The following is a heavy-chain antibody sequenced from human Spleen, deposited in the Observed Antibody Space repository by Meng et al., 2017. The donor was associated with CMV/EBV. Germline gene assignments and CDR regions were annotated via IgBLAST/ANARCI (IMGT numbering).Heavy chain of an antibody. J-gene: IGHJ6*02. CDR1: GFTFSSYS. Sequence: GGSLRLSCAASGFTFSSYSMNWVRQAPGKGLEWVSSISSSSSYIYYADSVKGRFTISRDNAKNSLYLKMNSLRAEDTAVYYCARGGPYYYYGMDVWGQGTTVTVSS. V-gene: IGHV3-21*01. CDR3: ARGGPYYYYGMDV. CDR2: ISSSSSYI.